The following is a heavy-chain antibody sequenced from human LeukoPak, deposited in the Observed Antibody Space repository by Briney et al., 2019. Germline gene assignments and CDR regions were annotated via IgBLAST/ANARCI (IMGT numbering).Heavy chain of an antibody. D-gene: IGHD3-9*01. V-gene: IGHV3-23*01. CDR1: GFTFSSYA. CDR2: ISGSGAIT. Sequence: PGGSLRLSCAVSGFTFSSYAMSWVRQAPGKGLEWVSAISGSGAITYYADTVKGRFTISRDNSKNTLYMQMNGLRAEDTAVYYCAKRLTGYYYIDYWGQGTPVTVSS. CDR3: AKRLTGYYYIDY. J-gene: IGHJ4*02.